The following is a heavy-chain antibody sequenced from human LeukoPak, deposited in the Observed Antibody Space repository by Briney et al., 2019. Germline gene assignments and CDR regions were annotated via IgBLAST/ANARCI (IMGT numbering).Heavy chain of an antibody. J-gene: IGHJ4*02. D-gene: IGHD6-19*01. Sequence: PGGSLRLSCAASGFTFSSYSMNWVRRAPGKGLEWVSSISSSSSYIYYADSVKGRFTISRDNAKNSLYLQMNSLRAEDTAVYYCARDREDIAVAGPGYWGQGTLVTVSS. CDR1: GFTFSSYS. CDR3: ARDREDIAVAGPGY. CDR2: ISSSSSYI. V-gene: IGHV3-21*01.